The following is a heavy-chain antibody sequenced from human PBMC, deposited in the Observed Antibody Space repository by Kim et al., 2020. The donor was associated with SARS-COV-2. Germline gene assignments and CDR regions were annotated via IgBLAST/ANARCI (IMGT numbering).Heavy chain of an antibody. J-gene: IGHJ4*02. Sequence: ASVKVSCKASGYTFTTYGMNWVRQAPGQRLEWMGWINAGNGNTKYSQNFQGRVTITRDTSTSTAYMELSSLRSDDTAVYYCARARNISGFKNFDDWGQGTLVTVSS. CDR3: ARARNISGFKNFDD. V-gene: IGHV1-3*01. D-gene: IGHD3-22*01. CDR2: INAGNGNT. CDR1: GYTFTTYG.